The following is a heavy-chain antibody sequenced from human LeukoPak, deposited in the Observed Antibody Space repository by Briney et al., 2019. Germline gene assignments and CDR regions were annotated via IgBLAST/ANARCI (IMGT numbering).Heavy chain of an antibody. J-gene: IGHJ4*02. CDR2: IYYSGST. D-gene: IGHD1-26*01. Sequence: SETLSLTCTVSGGSISSGDYYWSWIRQPPGKGLEWIGYIYYSGSTYYNPSLKSRVTISVDTSKNQFSLKLSSVTAADTAVYYCARPRQGDSGSYIDFEYWGQGTLVTVSS. CDR3: ARPRQGDSGSYIDFEY. V-gene: IGHV4-30-4*01. CDR1: GGSISSGDYY.